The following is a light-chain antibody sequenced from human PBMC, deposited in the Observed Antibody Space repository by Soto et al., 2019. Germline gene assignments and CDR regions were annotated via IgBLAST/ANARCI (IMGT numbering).Light chain of an antibody. J-gene: IGKJ4*01. CDR2: RAS. V-gene: IGKV1-5*03. Sequence: DIQMTQSPSTLSASVGDRVTITVRASQRIISWLAWYQQKPGTAPKLLIYRASSLQSGVPSRFSGSGSGTEFTLTISSLQPDDVATYYCQQYNSYSLTFGGGTKVEI. CDR3: QQYNSYSLT. CDR1: QRIISW.